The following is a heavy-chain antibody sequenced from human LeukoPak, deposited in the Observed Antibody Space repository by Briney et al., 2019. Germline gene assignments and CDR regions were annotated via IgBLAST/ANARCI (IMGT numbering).Heavy chain of an antibody. CDR2: IYSSGST. Sequence: PSETLSLTCTVSGASLSSGSDYWTWIRQPAGEGLEWIGQIYSSGSTNYNPSLKSRVTISVDTSKNQFSLKLSSVTAADTAVYYCARVTGYMIEDYFDYWGQGTLVTVSS. J-gene: IGHJ4*02. CDR3: ARVTGYMIEDYFDY. V-gene: IGHV4-61*10. CDR1: GASLSSGSDY. D-gene: IGHD3-22*01.